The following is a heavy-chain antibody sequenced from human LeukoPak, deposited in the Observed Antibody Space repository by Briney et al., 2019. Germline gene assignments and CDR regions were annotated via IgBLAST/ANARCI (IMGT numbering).Heavy chain of an antibody. Sequence: GGSLRLSCAASGFTVSSNYMSWVRQAPGKGLEWVSVIYSGGSTYYADSVKGRITISRDTSKNTLYLQINSLRAEDTAVYYCARAYSHAFDPWGQGTLVTVS. J-gene: IGHJ5*02. CDR1: GFTVSSNY. CDR2: IYSGGST. CDR3: ARAYSHAFDP. V-gene: IGHV3-66*01. D-gene: IGHD2-21*01.